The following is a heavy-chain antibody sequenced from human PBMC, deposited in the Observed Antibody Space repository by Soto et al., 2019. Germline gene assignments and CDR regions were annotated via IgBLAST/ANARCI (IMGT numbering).Heavy chain of an antibody. CDR3: TKGGIPRRYNIPKVDFDY. CDR1: GFIFSNYA. V-gene: IGHV3-23*01. Sequence: GGSLRLSCAASGFIFSNYAMSWVRQAPGRGLEWVSAISGSGATTYYPDSVKGRFTISRDNSKNTLSLQMNNLRADDPAVYYCTKGGIPRRYNIPKVDFDYWGQGSLVTVSS. D-gene: IGHD1-1*01. J-gene: IGHJ4*02. CDR2: ISGSGATT.